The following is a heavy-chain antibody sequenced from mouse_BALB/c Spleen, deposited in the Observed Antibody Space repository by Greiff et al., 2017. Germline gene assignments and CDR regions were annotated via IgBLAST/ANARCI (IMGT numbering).Heavy chain of an antibody. D-gene: IGHD2-3*01. CDR2: IWAGGST. V-gene: IGHV2-9*02. J-gene: IGHJ4*01. Sequence: QVQLQQSGPGLVAPSQSLSITCTVSGFSLTSYGVHWVRQPPGKGLEWLGVIWAGGSTNYNSALMSRLSISKDNSKSQVFLKMNSLQTDDTAMYYCARDDGYYLYAMDYWGQGTSVTVSS. CDR3: ARDDGYYLYAMDY. CDR1: GFSLTSYG.